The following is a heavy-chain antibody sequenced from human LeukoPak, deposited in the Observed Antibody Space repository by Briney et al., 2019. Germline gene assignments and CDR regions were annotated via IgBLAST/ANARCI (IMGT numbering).Heavy chain of an antibody. CDR1: GFSFNNHE. V-gene: IGHV3-74*01. CDR3: ARDIVSGSGSLDY. J-gene: IGHJ4*02. Sequence: GGSLRLSCVASGFSFNNHEMNWVRQAPGKGLVWVSRVKSDGSNPSYADSVKGRFTISRDNAENMLYLQMNTLGAEDTAVYYCARDIVSGSGSLDYWGQGTLVTVSS. D-gene: IGHD3-10*01. CDR2: VKSDGSNP.